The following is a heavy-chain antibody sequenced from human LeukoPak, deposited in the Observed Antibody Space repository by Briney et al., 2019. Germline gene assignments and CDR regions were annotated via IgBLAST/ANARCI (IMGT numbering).Heavy chain of an antibody. D-gene: IGHD3-16*02. Sequence: GASVKVSCKASGYTFTSYGISWVRQAPGQGLEWMGWISAYNGNTNYAQKLRGRVTMTTDTSTSTAYMELRSLRSDDTAVYYCARSVGLRLGELSTSFDYWGQGTLVTVSS. CDR1: GYTFTSYG. V-gene: IGHV1-18*01. J-gene: IGHJ4*02. CDR3: ARSVGLRLGELSTSFDY. CDR2: ISAYNGNT.